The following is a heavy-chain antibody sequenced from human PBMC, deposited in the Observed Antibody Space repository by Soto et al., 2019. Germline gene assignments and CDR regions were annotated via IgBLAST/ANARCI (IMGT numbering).Heavy chain of an antibody. Sequence: ASVKVSCKASGYTFTSYGISWVRQAPGQGLEWMGWISAYNGNTNYAQKLQGRVTMTTDTSTSTAYMELRSLRSDDTAVYYCASGNQVRFLEWPVYDYWGQGTLVTVSS. CDR3: ASGNQVRFLEWPVYDY. J-gene: IGHJ4*02. CDR2: ISAYNGNT. D-gene: IGHD3-3*01. CDR1: GYTFTSYG. V-gene: IGHV1-18*01.